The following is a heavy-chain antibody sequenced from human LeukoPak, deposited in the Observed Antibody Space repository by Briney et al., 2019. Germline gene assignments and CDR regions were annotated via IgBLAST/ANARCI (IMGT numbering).Heavy chain of an antibody. CDR3: ARPHTLDRTTKYYFHY. Sequence: GESLKISCKVSGYTFTTSWIGWVRQMPGKGLEWMGIIYPGDSDTKYSPSLQGQVTISADKSIDTTYLQWSSLKASDTAMYYCARPHTLDRTTKYYFHYWGQGTLVTVSS. CDR1: GYTFTTSW. CDR2: IYPGDSDT. D-gene: IGHD1-26*01. J-gene: IGHJ4*02. V-gene: IGHV5-51*01.